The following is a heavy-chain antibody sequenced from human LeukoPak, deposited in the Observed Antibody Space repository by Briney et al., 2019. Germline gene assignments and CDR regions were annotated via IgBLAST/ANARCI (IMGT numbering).Heavy chain of an antibody. CDR3: ARVPGIVITHYAFDI. V-gene: IGHV4-34*01. CDR1: AGSFTSYY. D-gene: IGHD3-16*01. J-gene: IGHJ3*02. Sequence: SQTLSLTCAVYAGSFTSYYWSCIRHPPEKVLEWIGEINNSGRNQYNPSLKTRAPISVDTSKNQFSLNLSSVTAADTAVYYCARVPGIVITHYAFDIWGQGTMVTVSS. CDR2: INNSGRN.